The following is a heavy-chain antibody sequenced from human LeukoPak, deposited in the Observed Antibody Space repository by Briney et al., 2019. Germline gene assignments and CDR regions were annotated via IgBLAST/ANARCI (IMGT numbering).Heavy chain of an antibody. CDR2: IYYSGST. V-gene: IGHV4-31*03. D-gene: IGHD3-9*01. Sequence: PSETLSLTCTVSGGSISSGGYYWSWIRQHPGKGLEWIGYIYYSGSTYYNPSLKSRVTISVDTSKNQFSLKLSSVTAADTAVYYCARGRDYDILTGFDYWGQGTLVTVSS. J-gene: IGHJ4*02. CDR3: ARGRDYDILTGFDY. CDR1: GGSISSGGYY.